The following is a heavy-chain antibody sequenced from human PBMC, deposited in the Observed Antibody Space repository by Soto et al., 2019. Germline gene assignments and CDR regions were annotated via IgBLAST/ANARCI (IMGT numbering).Heavy chain of an antibody. D-gene: IGHD3-3*01. CDR3: AGGKSFGLTPRF. Sequence: QVQLVQSGTEVKKPGASVKVACKASGYTVTTYYIHWVRQAPGQGLEWMGTLNPSGGSTSYAHKFQGRGALTRDTSTSTGYHALSNLGPDDPALYYCAGGKSFGLTPRFWGQGTLVTVSS. CDR2: LNPSGGST. J-gene: IGHJ4*02. V-gene: IGHV1-46*01. CDR1: GYTVTTYY.